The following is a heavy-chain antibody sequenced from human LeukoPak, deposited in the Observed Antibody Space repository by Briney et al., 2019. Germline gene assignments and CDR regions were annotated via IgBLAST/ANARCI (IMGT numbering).Heavy chain of an antibody. Sequence: ASVKVSCKASGGTFSSYAISWVRQAPGQGLEWMGRIIPILGIANYAQKFQGRVTITADESTSTAYMELSSLRSEDTAVYYCARAIARRNYYYMDVWGKGTTVTVSS. D-gene: IGHD6-6*01. CDR2: IIPILGIA. V-gene: IGHV1-69*04. CDR1: GGTFSSYA. CDR3: ARAIARRNYYYMDV. J-gene: IGHJ6*03.